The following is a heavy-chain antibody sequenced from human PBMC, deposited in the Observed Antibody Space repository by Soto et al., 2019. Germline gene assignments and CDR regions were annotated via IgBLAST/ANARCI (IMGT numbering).Heavy chain of an antibody. CDR1: GYTFTSYG. CDR2: ISAYNGNT. J-gene: IGHJ5*02. V-gene: IGHV1-18*01. Sequence: QVQLVQSGAEVKKPGASVKVSCKASGYTFTSYGISWVRQAPGQGLEWMGWISAYNGNTNYAQKXQGRVTKTPDXXTXTXSMELRSLRSDDPAVYYCARVRVVRGSYEGLGWFDPWGQGTLVTVSS. D-gene: IGHD1-26*01. CDR3: ARVRVVRGSYEGLGWFDP.